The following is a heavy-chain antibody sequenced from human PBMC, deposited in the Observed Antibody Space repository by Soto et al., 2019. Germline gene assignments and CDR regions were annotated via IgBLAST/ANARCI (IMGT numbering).Heavy chain of an antibody. CDR1: GFTFSSYG. CDR3: AKTGITGSYYYYYGMDV. Sequence: GGSLRLSCAASGFTFSSYGMHWVRQAPGKGLEWVAVISYDGSNKYYADSVKGRFTISRDNSKNTLHLQMNSLRAEDTAVYYCAKTGITGSYYYYYGMDVWGQGTTVTVSS. CDR2: ISYDGSNK. J-gene: IGHJ6*02. V-gene: IGHV3-30*18. D-gene: IGHD1-20*01.